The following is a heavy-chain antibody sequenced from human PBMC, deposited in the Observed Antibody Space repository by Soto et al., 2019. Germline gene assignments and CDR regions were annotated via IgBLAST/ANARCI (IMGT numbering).Heavy chain of an antibody. V-gene: IGHV5-10-1*01. J-gene: IGHJ4*02. CDR2: IDPSDSYT. D-gene: IGHD3-3*01. CDR3: ARHTLWSRPYYFDY. Sequence: VESLKISCKGSGYIFTSYWISCFLQMPGKGLEWMGRIDPSDSYTNYSPSFQGHVTISADKSISTAYLQWSSLKASDTAMYYCARHTLWSRPYYFDYWGQGPLVTVSS. CDR1: GYIFTSYW.